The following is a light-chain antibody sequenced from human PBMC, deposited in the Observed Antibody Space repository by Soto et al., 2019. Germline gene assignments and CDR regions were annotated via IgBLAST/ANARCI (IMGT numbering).Light chain of an antibody. Sequence: QSALTQPASVSGSPGQSITISCTGTSSDVGGYNYVSWYQQHPGKAPKLMIYDVSNRPSGVSDRFSGSKSGNTASLTISGLQAEDEADYYYYSYTCSGTLPYVFGTGTKLTVL. CDR2: DVS. CDR1: SSDVGGYNY. J-gene: IGLJ1*01. V-gene: IGLV2-14*01. CDR3: YSYTCSGTLPYV.